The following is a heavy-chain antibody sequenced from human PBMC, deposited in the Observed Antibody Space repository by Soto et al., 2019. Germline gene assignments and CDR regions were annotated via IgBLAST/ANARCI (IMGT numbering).Heavy chain of an antibody. J-gene: IGHJ5*02. CDR1: GFAFSTYA. CDR3: AKDGANSSFWYSKWFDP. V-gene: IGHV3-23*01. D-gene: IGHD6-6*01. Sequence: GGSLRLSCAASGFAFSTYAMTWVRQAPGKGLEWVSAISGSGGSTDYADSVKGRFTISRDNSKNTLYLQMNSLRAEDTAVYYCAKDGANSSFWYSKWFDPWGQGILVTVS. CDR2: ISGSGGST.